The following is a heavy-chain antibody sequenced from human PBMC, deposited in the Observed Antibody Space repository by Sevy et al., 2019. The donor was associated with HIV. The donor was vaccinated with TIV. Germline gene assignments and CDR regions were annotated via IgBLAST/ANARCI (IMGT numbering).Heavy chain of an antibody. CDR1: GFSFSSDA. Sequence: GGSLRLSCVGSGFSFSSDAMSWVRQAPGKGLQWVATVSASGGSTYYADSVRGRFSITRDNSKNTLYVKMNSLRADDTAVYYCARVGGGGYYDPWSGYLEFDPWGQGTLVTVSS. V-gene: IGHV3-23*01. CDR2: VSASGGST. J-gene: IGHJ5*02. CDR3: ARVGGGGYYDPWSGYLEFDP. D-gene: IGHD3-3*01.